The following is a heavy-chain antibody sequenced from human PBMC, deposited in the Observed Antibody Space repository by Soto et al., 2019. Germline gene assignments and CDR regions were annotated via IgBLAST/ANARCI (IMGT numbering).Heavy chain of an antibody. J-gene: IGHJ3*01. D-gene: IGHD3-10*01. CDR2: IYYSGST. V-gene: IGHV4-59*01. Sequence: QVQLQESGPGLVKPSETLSLTCTGSGGSISSYYWSWIRQPPGKGLEWIGYIYYSGSTNYNPSLKCRVTISVDTSNNQFSLKRTSVTAADTAVYYCTSLYGSAFDFWGQGTMVTVSS. CDR1: GGSISSYY. CDR3: TSLYGSAFDF.